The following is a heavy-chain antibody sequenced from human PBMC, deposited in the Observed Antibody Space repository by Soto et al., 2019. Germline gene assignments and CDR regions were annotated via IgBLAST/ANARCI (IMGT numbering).Heavy chain of an antibody. CDR2: ISYDGSNK. CDR3: VKERLEMATAYYFDY. J-gene: IGHJ4*02. CDR1: GFTFSSYG. V-gene: IGHV3-30*18. Sequence: QVQLVESGGGVVQPGRSLRLSCAASGFTFSSYGMHWVRQAPGKGLEWVAVISYDGSNKYYADSVKGRFTISRDNSKNTLYLQMNSLRAEDTAVYYCVKERLEMATAYYFDYWGQGTLVTVSS. D-gene: IGHD5-18*01.